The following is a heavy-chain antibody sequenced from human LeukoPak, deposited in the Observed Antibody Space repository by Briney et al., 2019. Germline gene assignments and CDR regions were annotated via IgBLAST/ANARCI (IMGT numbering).Heavy chain of an antibody. V-gene: IGHV1-3*01. Sequence: ASVKVSCKASGYTFTSYAMHWVRQAPGQRLEWMGWINAGNGNTRYSQKFQDRVTITRDTSASTAYMEQSSLRSEDTAVYYCARDPIGSSSQYYFDYWGQGTLVTVSS. CDR1: GYTFTSYA. J-gene: IGHJ4*02. CDR2: INAGNGNT. CDR3: ARDPIGSSSQYYFDY. D-gene: IGHD6-6*01.